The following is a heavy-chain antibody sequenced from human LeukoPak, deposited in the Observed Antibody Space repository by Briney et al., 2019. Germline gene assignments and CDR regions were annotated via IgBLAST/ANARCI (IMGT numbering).Heavy chain of an antibody. V-gene: IGHV4-30-2*01. CDR1: GGSISSGGYY. J-gene: IGHJ4*02. CDR2: IYHSGST. Sequence: PSETLCLTCTISGGSISSGGYYWSWIRQPPGKGLEWIGYIYHSGSTYYNPSLKSRVTISVDRSKNQFSLKLSSVTAADTAVYYCARYCSSTSCYLASDYWGQGTLVTVSS. D-gene: IGHD2-2*01. CDR3: ARYCSSTSCYLASDY.